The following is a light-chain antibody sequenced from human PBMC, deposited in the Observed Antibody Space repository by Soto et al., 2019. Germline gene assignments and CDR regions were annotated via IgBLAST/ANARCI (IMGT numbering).Light chain of an antibody. J-gene: IGKJ1*01. CDR2: GAS. CDR3: QQRSNWPPWT. Sequence: EIVMTQSPATLSVSRGERATLSCRASQSVSSNLAWYQQKPGQAPRLLIYGASNRATGIPARFSGSGSGTDFTLTISSLEPEDFAFYYCQQRSNWPPWTFGQGTKVDIK. V-gene: IGKV3-11*01. CDR1: QSVSSN.